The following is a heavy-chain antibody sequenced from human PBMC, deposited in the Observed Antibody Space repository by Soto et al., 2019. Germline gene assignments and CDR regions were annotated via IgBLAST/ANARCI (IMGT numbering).Heavy chain of an antibody. D-gene: IGHD6-13*01. J-gene: IGHJ4*02. Sequence: GVPHRHPYTASGFNIRDYWMNWIRQAPGKGLEWVASIKQDGSEKMYVDSVKDRFTISRDNADNSLYLQMASLRGEDTAVYYCARDGVAPGLYFDCWGQGALVTVSS. CDR2: IKQDGSEK. CDR3: ARDGVAPGLYFDC. CDR1: GFNIRDYW. V-gene: IGHV3-7*05.